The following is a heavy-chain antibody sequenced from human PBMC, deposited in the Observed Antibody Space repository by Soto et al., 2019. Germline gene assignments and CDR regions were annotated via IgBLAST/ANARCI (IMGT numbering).Heavy chain of an antibody. J-gene: IGHJ6*02. D-gene: IGHD6-13*01. CDR1: GFTFSSYA. Sequence: GGSLRLSCAASGFTFSSYAMHWVRQAPGKGLEWVAVISYDGSNKYYADSVKGRFTISRDNSKNTLYLQMNSLRAEDTAVYYCARDRIAAAGDYYYYYGMDVWGQGTTVTVSS. CDR2: ISYDGSNK. CDR3: ARDRIAAAGDYYYYYGMDV. V-gene: IGHV3-30-3*01.